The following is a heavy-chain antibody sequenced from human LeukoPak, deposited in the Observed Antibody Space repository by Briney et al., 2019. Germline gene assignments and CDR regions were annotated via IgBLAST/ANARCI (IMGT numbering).Heavy chain of an antibody. CDR3: ARGVEMATIDY. CDR1: GFTFSSYE. D-gene: IGHD5-24*01. Sequence: GGSLRLSCAASGFTFSSYEMNWVRQAPRKGLEWVSYISSSGSTIYYADSVKGRFTISRDNAKNSLYLQMNSLRAEDTAVYYCARGVEMATIDYWGQGTLVTVSS. CDR2: ISSSGSTI. V-gene: IGHV3-48*03. J-gene: IGHJ4*02.